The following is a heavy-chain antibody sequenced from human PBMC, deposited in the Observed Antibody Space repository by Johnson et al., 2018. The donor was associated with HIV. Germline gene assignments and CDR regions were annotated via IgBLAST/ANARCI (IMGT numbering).Heavy chain of an antibody. V-gene: IGHV3-66*01. CDR3: ARGCRDGYTCDVFDV. J-gene: IGHJ3*01. Sequence: EVLLLESGGGLVQPGGSLRLSCAASGLTVSSNYMTWVRQGPGQGLEWVSVIHSGGGTYYAASVTGRFTISRDNSKNTLYLQTNGLRAEDTAVYFSARGCRDGYTCDVFDVWGQGTMVTVSS. CDR2: IHSGGGT. D-gene: IGHD5-24*01. CDR1: GLTVSSNY.